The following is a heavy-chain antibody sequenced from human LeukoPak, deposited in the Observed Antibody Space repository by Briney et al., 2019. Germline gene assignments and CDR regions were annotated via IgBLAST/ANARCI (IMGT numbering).Heavy chain of an antibody. J-gene: IGHJ4*02. CDR1: GFTFSSYA. CDR3: ARGRRLRGSGSYFDS. V-gene: IGHV3-30-3*01. Sequence: PGGSLRLSCAASGFTFSSYAMHWVRQAPGKGLEWVAVISYDGSNKYYADSVKGRFTISRDNSKNTLYLQMNSLRAEDTAVYYCARGRRLRGSGSYFDSWGQGTLVTVSS. CDR2: ISYDGSNK. D-gene: IGHD3-10*01.